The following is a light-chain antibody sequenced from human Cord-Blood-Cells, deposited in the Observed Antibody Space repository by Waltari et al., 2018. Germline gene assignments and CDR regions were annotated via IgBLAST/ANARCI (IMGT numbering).Light chain of an antibody. CDR3: QQYDNLLT. V-gene: IGKV1-33*01. Sequence: DIQMTQSSSSLSASVGDRVTITCQASQDISNYLNWYQQKPGKAPKLLIYDASNLETGVPSRCSGSGSGTDFTFTISSLQPEDIATYYCQQYDNLLTFGQGTRLEIK. CDR2: DAS. J-gene: IGKJ5*01. CDR1: QDISNY.